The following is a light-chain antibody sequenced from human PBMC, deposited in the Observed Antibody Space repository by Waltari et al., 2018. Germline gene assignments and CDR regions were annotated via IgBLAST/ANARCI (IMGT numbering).Light chain of an antibody. V-gene: IGKV3-11*01. J-gene: IGKJ4*01. CDR3: QQRSIWPPLT. CDR2: DAS. Sequence: EIVLTQSPATLSLSPGERATLSCRASQSVRTYLAWYQQKPGQAPRLLIYDASPRATGIPARFSGSGSGTDFTLTISSLEPEDFAVYYCQQRSIWPPLTFGGVTKVEIK. CDR1: QSVRTY.